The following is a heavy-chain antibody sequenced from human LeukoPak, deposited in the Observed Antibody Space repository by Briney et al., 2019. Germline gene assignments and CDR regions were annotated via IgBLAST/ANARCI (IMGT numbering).Heavy chain of an antibody. CDR2: ISWNSGSI. Sequence: GRSLRLSCAASGFTFDDYAMHWVRQAPGKGLEWVSGISWNSGSIGYADSVKGRFTISRDNAKNSLYLQMNRLRAEDTALYYWSKGQSGDSYGGVGNWFDPWGQGTLVTVSS. J-gene: IGHJ5*02. CDR1: GFTFDDYA. V-gene: IGHV3-9*01. CDR3: SKGQSGDSYGGVGNWFDP. D-gene: IGHD5-18*01.